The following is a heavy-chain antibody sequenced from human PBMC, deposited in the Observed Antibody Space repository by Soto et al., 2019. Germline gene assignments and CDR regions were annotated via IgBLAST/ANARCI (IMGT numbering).Heavy chain of an antibody. J-gene: IGHJ4*01. CDR2: ITTHSANT. Sequence: QAQLVQSGAEVKKPGASVKVSCKASGYTFASYGISWVRQAPGQGLEWMGWITTHSANTNYAQKLLGRVTMTTDTSTSTAYMELRSLRSGDTAVYYCARVALNDAVWSGYYTYFDYWGHGTLVTVSS. D-gene: IGHD3-3*01. CDR3: ARVALNDAVWSGYYTYFDY. V-gene: IGHV1-18*01. CDR1: GYTFASYG.